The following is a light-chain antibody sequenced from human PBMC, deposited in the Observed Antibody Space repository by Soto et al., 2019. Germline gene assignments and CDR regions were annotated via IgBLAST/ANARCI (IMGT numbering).Light chain of an antibody. CDR3: QPYGSSPQT. V-gene: IGKV3-20*01. CDR2: GAS. Sequence: EIVLTQSPGTLSLSPGERATLSCRASQSVSSSFVAWYQQKFGQAPRLLIYGASSRATGIPDRFSGSGSGTDFTLTISRLEPEDFAVYYCQPYGSSPQTFGQGTKVDIK. J-gene: IGKJ1*01. CDR1: QSVSSSF.